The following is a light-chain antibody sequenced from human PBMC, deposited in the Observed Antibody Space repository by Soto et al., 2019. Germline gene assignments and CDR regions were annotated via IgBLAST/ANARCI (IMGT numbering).Light chain of an antibody. V-gene: IGLV7-46*01. Sequence: QAVVTQEPSVTVSPGETVALTCGSTTGPVTSSHYPYWLQQKPGQAPRTLISDTTIRYAWTPARFSGSLLGDKAALTLSGAQTEDEADYYCFLSYSGAWVFGGGTKVTVL. CDR2: DTT. CDR3: FLSYSGAWV. CDR1: TGPVTSSHY. J-gene: IGLJ3*02.